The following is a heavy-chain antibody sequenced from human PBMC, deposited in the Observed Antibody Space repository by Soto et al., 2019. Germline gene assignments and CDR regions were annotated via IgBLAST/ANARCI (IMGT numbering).Heavy chain of an antibody. Sequence: QVQLVQSGAEVKEPGASVTVSCKASGYTFKSYDVMWVRKAPGPGLEWRGWISGHNGKTDYAENFQGRVIMTTDTSTATASMDLRGMRSDDTAAYYCARKGYIGNFAMDVWGQGTTVTVS. CDR3: ARKGYIGNFAMDV. CDR2: ISGHNGKT. V-gene: IGHV1-18*04. D-gene: IGHD5-12*01. CDR1: GYTFKSYD. J-gene: IGHJ6*02.